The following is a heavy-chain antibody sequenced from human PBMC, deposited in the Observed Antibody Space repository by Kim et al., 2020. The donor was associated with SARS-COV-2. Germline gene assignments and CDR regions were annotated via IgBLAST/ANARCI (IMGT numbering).Heavy chain of an antibody. CDR3: ASLVVNYSSSWSRGYYGMDV. V-gene: IGHV1-2*02. CDR2: INPNSGGT. CDR1: GYTFTGYY. Sequence: ASVKVSCKASGYTFTGYYMHWVRQAPGQGLEWMGWINPNSGGTNYAQKFQGRVTMTRDTSISTAYMELSRLRSDDTAVYYCASLVVNYSSSWSRGYYGMDVWGQGTTVTVSS. J-gene: IGHJ6*02. D-gene: IGHD6-13*01.